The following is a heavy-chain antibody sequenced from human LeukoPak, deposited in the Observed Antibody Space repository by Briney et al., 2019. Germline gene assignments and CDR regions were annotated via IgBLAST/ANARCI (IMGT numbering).Heavy chain of an antibody. Sequence: PSETLSLTCTVSGGSISTYYWNWIQQPPGKGLEWIGYVYYTGSTNYNPSLKSRVTISVDTSKSQFSLNLSSVTAADAAVYYCARAPGYNFFDYWGQGTPVTVSS. CDR3: ARAPGYNFFDY. CDR1: GGSISTYY. J-gene: IGHJ4*02. CDR2: VYYTGST. V-gene: IGHV4-59*01. D-gene: IGHD5-24*01.